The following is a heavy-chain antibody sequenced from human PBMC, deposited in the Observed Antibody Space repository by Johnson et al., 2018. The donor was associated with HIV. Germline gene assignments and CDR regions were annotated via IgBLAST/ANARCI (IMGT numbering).Heavy chain of an antibody. CDR2: IYSCGIT. J-gene: IGHJ3*02. V-gene: IGHV3-66*01. Sequence: VQLVESGGGLVQPGGSLRLSCAASGFTFSSNYMSWVRQAPGKGLEWVSVIYSCGITYYADSVKGRFTISRDNSKNTLYLQMNSLRAEDTAVYYCARACSGGSCYEEKSPDAFDIWGQGTMVTVSS. CDR3: ARACSGGSCYEEKSPDAFDI. D-gene: IGHD2-15*01. CDR1: GFTFSSNY.